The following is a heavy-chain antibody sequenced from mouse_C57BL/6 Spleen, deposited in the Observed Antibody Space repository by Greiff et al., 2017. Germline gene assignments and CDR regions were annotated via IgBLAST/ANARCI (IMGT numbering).Heavy chain of an antibody. J-gene: IGHJ4*01. V-gene: IGHV1-82*01. CDR2: IYPGDGDT. CDR3: ATVRRDAMDY. CDR1: GYAFSSSW. Sequence: VQLQQSGPELVKPGASVKISCKASGYAFSSSWMNWVKQRPGKGLEWIGRIYPGDGDTNYNGKFKGKATLTADKSSSTAYMQLSSLTSEDSAVCIWATVRRDAMDYWGQGTSVTVSS.